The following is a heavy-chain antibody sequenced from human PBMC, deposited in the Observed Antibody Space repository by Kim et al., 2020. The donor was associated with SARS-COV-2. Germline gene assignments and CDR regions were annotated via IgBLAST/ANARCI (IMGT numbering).Heavy chain of an antibody. CDR3: ARVVGATVPYYFHY. J-gene: IGHJ4*02. V-gene: IGHV1-18*01. CDR2: ISAYNGNT. Sequence: ASVKVSCKASGYTFTNYSITWVRQAPGQGLEWMGWISAYNGNTNYAQKLQGRVAITTDTSTTTAYMELRSLRSDDTAVYYCARVVGATVPYYFHYWGQGTLVTVSS. D-gene: IGHD1-26*01. CDR1: GYTFTNYS.